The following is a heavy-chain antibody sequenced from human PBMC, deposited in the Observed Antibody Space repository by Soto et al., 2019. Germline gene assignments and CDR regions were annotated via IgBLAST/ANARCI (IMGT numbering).Heavy chain of an antibody. CDR2: IYNSGS. V-gene: IGHV4-4*09. CDR3: AINADV. Sequence: QVQLQESGPGLVKPSETLSLTCTVSGASISGHFWSWIRQPPGEGLEWIAWIYNSGSSYNPSLKSRVTISVDTSKNQLSLKLSSVIAADAAVYYWAINADVWGQGTTVTVSS. J-gene: IGHJ6*02. CDR1: GASISGHF.